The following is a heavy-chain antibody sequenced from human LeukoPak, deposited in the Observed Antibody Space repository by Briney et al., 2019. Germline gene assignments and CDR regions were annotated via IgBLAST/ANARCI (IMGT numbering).Heavy chain of an antibody. CDR3: ARDGEDIVLMVYAPTGYYMDV. CDR2: INPSGGST. CDR1: GGTFSSYA. J-gene: IGHJ6*03. V-gene: IGHV1-46*01. Sequence: ASVKVSCKASGGTFSSYAISWVRQAPGQGLEWMGIINPSGGSTSYAQKFQGRVTMTRDMSTSTVYMELSSLRSEDTAVYYCARDGEDIVLMVYAPTGYYMDVWGKGTTVTVSS. D-gene: IGHD2-8*01.